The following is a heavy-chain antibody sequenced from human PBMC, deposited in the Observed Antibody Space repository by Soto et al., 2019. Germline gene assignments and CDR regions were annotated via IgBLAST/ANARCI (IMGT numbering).Heavy chain of an antibody. D-gene: IGHD3-22*01. CDR3: ARVGGSGVVVITAGFGMDV. CDR2: ISSSGSTI. V-gene: IGHV3-48*03. CDR1: GFTFSSYE. Sequence: PGGSLRLSCAASGFTFSSYEMNWVRQAPGKGLEWVSYISSSGSTIYYADSVKGRLTISRDNAQNSLYLQMNSLRAEDTAVYYCARVGGSGVVVITAGFGMDVWGQGTTVTVSS. J-gene: IGHJ6*02.